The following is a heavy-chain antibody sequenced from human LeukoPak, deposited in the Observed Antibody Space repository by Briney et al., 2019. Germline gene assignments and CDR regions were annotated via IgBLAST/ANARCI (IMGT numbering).Heavy chain of an antibody. V-gene: IGHV4-34*01. Sequence: KPSETLSLTCAVSGVSFSGYYWSWMRQPPGKGLEWIGEINHSGIIHYNPSLKSRVTISVDTSKNQFSLRLSSVTAADTAVYYCARGLVSDGILEWLLDWGQGTLVTVSS. CDR1: GVSFSGYY. D-gene: IGHD3-3*01. J-gene: IGHJ4*02. CDR2: INHSGII. CDR3: ARGLVSDGILEWLLD.